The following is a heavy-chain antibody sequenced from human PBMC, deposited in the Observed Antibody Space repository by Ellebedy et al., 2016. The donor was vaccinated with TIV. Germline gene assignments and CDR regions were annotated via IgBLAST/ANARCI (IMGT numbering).Heavy chain of an antibody. CDR1: GGTFSSYA. Sequence: AASVKVSCKASGGTFSSYAISWVRQAPGQGLEWMGRIIPILGIANYAQKFQGRVTITADKSTSTAYMELSSLRSEDTAVYYCARVRGGLGLDGTGYYFDYWGQGTLVTVSS. D-gene: IGHD3/OR15-3a*01. V-gene: IGHV1-69*04. J-gene: IGHJ4*02. CDR3: ARVRGGLGLDGTGYYFDY. CDR2: IIPILGIA.